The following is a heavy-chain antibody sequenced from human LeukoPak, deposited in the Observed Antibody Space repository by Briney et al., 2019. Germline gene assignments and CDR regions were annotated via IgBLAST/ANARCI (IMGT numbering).Heavy chain of an antibody. CDR2: ISWNSATI. V-gene: IGHV3-9*01. D-gene: IGHD3-22*01. J-gene: IGHJ4*02. CDR3: AKDREYYYDSSGPIDH. CDR1: GFTFYGYA. Sequence: PGGSLRLSCAASGFTFYGYAMYCVRHVPGKGLEWVSGISWNSATIGYADSVKGRFIISRANAKNSLYLQMNSLRPEDAALYYCAKDREYYYDSSGPIDHWGQGTLVTVSS.